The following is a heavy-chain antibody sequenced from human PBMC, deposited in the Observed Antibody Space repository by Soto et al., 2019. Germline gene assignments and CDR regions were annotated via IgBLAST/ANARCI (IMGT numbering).Heavy chain of an antibody. V-gene: IGHV3-49*03. D-gene: IGHD3-22*01. J-gene: IGHJ6*02. CDR2: IRSKAYGGTT. CDR1: GFTFGDYA. Sequence: LRLSCTASGFTFGDYAMSWFRQAPGKGLEWVGSIRSKAYGGTTEYAASVKGRFTISRDDSKSIAYLQMNSLKTEDTVVYYCTRGTVVIDYYYGMDVWGQGTMVTVSS. CDR3: TRGTVVIDYYYGMDV.